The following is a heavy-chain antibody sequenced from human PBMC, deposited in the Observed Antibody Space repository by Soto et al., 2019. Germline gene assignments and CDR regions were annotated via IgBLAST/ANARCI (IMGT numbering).Heavy chain of an antibody. J-gene: IGHJ4*02. D-gene: IGHD4-17*01. CDR3: AKRLPYYFDY. CDR1: GLTFSSYA. V-gene: IGHV3-23*01. Sequence: GGSLRLSCAASGLTFSSYAMSWVRQAPGKGLEWVSSIGSSVGKTYYADSVKGRFTISRANSKNTLYLQMNSLSAEDTAVYYCAKRLPYYFDYWGRGTLVTVSS. CDR2: IGSSVGKT.